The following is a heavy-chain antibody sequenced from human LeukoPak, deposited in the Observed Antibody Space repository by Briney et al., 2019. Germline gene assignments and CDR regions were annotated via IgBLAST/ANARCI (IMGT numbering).Heavy chain of an antibody. CDR3: ARVVDCSGGSCYPPWFDP. Sequence: PSETLSLTCTVSGDSISSSNFYWAWIRQPPGKGLEWIGYIYYSGSTNYNPSLKSRVTISVDTSKNQFSLKLSSVTAADTAVYYCARVVDCSGGSCYPPWFDPWGQGTLVTVSS. D-gene: IGHD2-15*01. CDR2: IYYSGST. J-gene: IGHJ5*02. CDR1: GDSISSSNFY. V-gene: IGHV4-61*05.